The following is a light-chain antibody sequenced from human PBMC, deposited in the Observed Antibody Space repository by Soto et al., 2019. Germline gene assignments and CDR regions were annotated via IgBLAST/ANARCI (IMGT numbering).Light chain of an antibody. Sequence: QSALTQPASVSGSPGQSITISCTGSSSDIGGYDLVSWFQQHPGKAPKLMIYEGSQRPSGVSNRFSGSKSGNTASLTISGLQAEDEADYYCCSYAGRSSIFGGGTKVTVL. CDR1: SSDIGGYDL. CDR3: CSYAGRSSI. CDR2: EGS. J-gene: IGLJ2*01. V-gene: IGLV2-23*01.